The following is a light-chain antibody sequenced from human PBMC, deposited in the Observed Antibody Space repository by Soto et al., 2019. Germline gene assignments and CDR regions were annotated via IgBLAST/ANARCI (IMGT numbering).Light chain of an antibody. CDR1: SSDVGGYNY. J-gene: IGLJ1*01. V-gene: IGLV2-14*01. Sequence: QSALTQPASGSGSPGQSITISCTGTSSDVGGYNYVSWYQQHPGKAPKLMIYEVSNRPSGVSNRFSGSKSGTTASLTISGLQAEDEADYSCSSYTSSSTLGVFGTGTKVTVL. CDR2: EVS. CDR3: SSYTSSSTLGV.